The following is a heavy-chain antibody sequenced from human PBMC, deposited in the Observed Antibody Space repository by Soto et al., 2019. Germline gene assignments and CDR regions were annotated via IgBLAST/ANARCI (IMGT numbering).Heavy chain of an antibody. CDR3: ARASGPAACMQGFGL. D-gene: IGHD6-25*01. J-gene: IGHJ5*02. CDR2: IYYSGST. V-gene: IGHV4-31*02. Sequence: HPGKGLEWIGYIYYSGSTYYNPSLKRRVTISVDTSKNQFSLKLSSVTAADTAVYYFARASGPAACMQGFGLCGQGTL.